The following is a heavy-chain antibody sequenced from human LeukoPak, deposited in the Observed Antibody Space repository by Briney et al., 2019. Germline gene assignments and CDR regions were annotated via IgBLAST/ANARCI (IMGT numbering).Heavy chain of an antibody. D-gene: IGHD4-23*01. J-gene: IGHJ4*02. Sequence: SETLSLTCTVSGGSISSYYGSWIRQPPGKGLEWIGYIYYSGSTNYNPSLKSRVTISVDTSKNQFSLKLSSVTAADTAVYYCARGDYYGGNSGVFDYWGQGTLVTVSS. CDR1: GGSISSYY. CDR2: IYYSGST. V-gene: IGHV4-59*08. CDR3: ARGDYYGGNSGVFDY.